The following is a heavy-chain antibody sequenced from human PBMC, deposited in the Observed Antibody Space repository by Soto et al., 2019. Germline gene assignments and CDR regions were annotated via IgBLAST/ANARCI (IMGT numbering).Heavy chain of an antibody. CDR3: AHVGTAAMGYYYYMDV. D-gene: IGHD2-2*01. CDR2: IIPILGIA. J-gene: IGHJ6*03. CDR1: GGTFSSYT. Sequence: GASVKVSCKASGGTFSSYTISWVRQAPGQGLEWMGRIIPILGIANYAQKFQGRVTITADKSTSTAYMEMSSLRTEDTALFYCAHVGTAAMGYYYYMDVWGKGTTVTVSS. V-gene: IGHV1-69*02.